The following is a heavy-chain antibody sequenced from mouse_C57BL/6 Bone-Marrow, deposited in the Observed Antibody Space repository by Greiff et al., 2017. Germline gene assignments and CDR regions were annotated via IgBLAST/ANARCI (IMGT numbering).Heavy chain of an antibody. CDR2: IDPSDSET. D-gene: IGHD3-2*02. CDR3: ARRDGSGYWFAY. Sequence: QVQLQQPGAELVRPGSSVKLSCKASGYTFTSYWMHWVKQRPIQGLEWIGNIDPSDSETHYNQKFKDKATLTVDKSSSTAYMQLSSLTSEASAVYYCARRDGSGYWFAYWGQGTLVTVSA. CDR1: GYTFTSYW. J-gene: IGHJ3*01. V-gene: IGHV1-52*01.